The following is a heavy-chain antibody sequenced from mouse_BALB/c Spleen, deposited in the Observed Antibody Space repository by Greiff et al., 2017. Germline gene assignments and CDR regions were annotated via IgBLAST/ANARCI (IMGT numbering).Heavy chain of an antibody. V-gene: IGHV1-7*01. CDR1: GYTFTSYW. CDR2: INPSTGCT. Sequence: VQLQQSGAELAKPGASVKMSCKASGYTFTSYWMHWVKQRPGQGLEWIGYINPSTGCTEYNQKFKDKATLTADKSSSTAYMQLSSLTSEDSAVYYCARDPYFDYWGQGTTLTVSS. J-gene: IGHJ2*01. CDR3: ARDPYFDY.